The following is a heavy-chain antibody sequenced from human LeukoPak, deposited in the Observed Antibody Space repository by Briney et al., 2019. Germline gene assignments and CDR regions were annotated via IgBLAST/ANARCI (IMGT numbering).Heavy chain of an antibody. CDR3: ARTALLTQYSITGTNWFDP. D-gene: IGHD1-7*01. V-gene: IGHV4-61*02. Sequence: RTSQTLSLTCTVSGGSISSGSYYWSWIRQPAGKGLEWIGRIYTSGSTNYNPSLKSRVTISVDTSKNQFSLKLSSVTAADTAVYYCARTALLTQYSITGTNWFDPWGQGTLVTVSS. CDR1: GGSISSGSYY. J-gene: IGHJ5*02. CDR2: IYTSGST.